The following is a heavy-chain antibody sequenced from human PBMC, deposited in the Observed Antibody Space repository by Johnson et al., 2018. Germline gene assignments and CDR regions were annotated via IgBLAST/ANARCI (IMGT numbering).Heavy chain of an antibody. J-gene: IGHJ6*02. CDR1: GFTFNTCA. D-gene: IGHD2-2*01. CDR3: AKYVVVVPVSYGLDV. Sequence: VQLVETGGGLVQPGGSXRLSCATPGFTFNTCALNWVRQAPGKGLEWVSGLSASGDTTWYSDSVKGRFAISRDNSKKRLSMQMNSLRADDTAIYYCAKYVVVVPVSYGLDVWGQGTTVTVSS. V-gene: IGHV3-23*04. CDR2: LSASGDTT.